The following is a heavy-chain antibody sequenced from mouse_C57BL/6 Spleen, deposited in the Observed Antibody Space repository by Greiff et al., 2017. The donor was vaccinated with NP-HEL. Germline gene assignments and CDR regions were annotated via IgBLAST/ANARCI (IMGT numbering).Heavy chain of an antibody. D-gene: IGHD2-4*01. V-gene: IGHV1-82*01. CDR3: ARYYDYDAWDY. Sequence: VQLQQSGPELVKPGASVKISSKASGYAFSSSWMNWVKQRPGKGLEWIGRIYPGDGDTNYNGKFKGKATLTADKSSSTAYMQLSSLTSEDSAVYFCARYYDYDAWDYWGQGTTLTVSS. J-gene: IGHJ2*01. CDR1: GYAFSSSW. CDR2: IYPGDGDT.